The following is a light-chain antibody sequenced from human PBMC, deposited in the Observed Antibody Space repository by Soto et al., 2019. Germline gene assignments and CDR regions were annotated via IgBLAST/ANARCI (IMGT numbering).Light chain of an antibody. Sequence: EIVMTQSPATLSVSPGERAILSCRASQSVSSSQLAWYQQKPGQAPRLLIFGASSRAAGIPDRFSGSGSGTDFTLTISRLEPEDFAVYYCQQYAGSPPWTFGQGTKVDIK. V-gene: IGKV3-20*01. CDR3: QQYAGSPPWT. CDR1: QSVSSSQ. J-gene: IGKJ1*01. CDR2: GAS.